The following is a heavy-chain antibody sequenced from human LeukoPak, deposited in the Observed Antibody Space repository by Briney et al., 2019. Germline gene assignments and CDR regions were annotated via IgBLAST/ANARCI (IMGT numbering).Heavy chain of an antibody. V-gene: IGHV4-30-4*01. CDR2: MYYSGST. CDR1: GGPIGSGDYY. D-gene: IGHD3-22*01. Sequence: SETLSLTCTVSGGPIGSGDYYWSWTRQPPGKGLEWIAYMYYSGSTYYNPSLKSRVTMSADTSKNQLSLKLSSVTAADTAVYYCARPYYYDSRIDPWGQGILVTVSS. J-gene: IGHJ5*02. CDR3: ARPYYYDSRIDP.